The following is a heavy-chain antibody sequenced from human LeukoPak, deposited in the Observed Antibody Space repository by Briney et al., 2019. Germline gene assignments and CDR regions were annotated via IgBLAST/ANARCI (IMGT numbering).Heavy chain of an antibody. V-gene: IGHV5-51*01. CDR3: ARVGGIAVADHFDY. CDR2: VYPDNSDT. J-gene: IGHJ4*02. CDR1: GYSFSGYW. D-gene: IGHD6-19*01. Sequence: GESLKISCKGSGYSFSGYWIGWVRQMPGKGLEWMGIVYPDNSDTGYSPSFQGQVTISADKSITTAYLHWSSLKASDTAMYYCARVGGIAVADHFDYWGQGTLVTVSS.